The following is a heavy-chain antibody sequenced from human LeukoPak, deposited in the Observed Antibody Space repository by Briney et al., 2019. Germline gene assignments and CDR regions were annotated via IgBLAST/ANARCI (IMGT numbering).Heavy chain of an antibody. D-gene: IGHD6-19*01. CDR3: ARANSSGVTAHYYYYYYMGV. Sequence: PSETLSLTCTVSGGSISSSSYYWSWIRQPAGKGLEWIGRIYTSGSTNYNPSLKSRVTISVDTSKNQFSLKLSSVTAADTAVYYCARANSSGVTAHYYYYYYMGVWGKGTTVTISS. V-gene: IGHV4-61*02. CDR1: GGSISSSSYY. J-gene: IGHJ6*03. CDR2: IYTSGST.